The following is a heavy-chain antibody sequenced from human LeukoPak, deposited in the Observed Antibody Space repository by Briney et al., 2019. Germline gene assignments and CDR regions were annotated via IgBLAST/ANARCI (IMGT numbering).Heavy chain of an antibody. CDR2: IIPIFGTA. J-gene: IGHJ4*02. CDR1: GGTFSSYA. V-gene: IGHV1-69*05. CDR3: ARGLGYGDYVEFFDY. D-gene: IGHD4-17*01. Sequence: SVKVSCKASGGTFSSYAISWVRQAPGQGLEWMGRIIPIFGTANYAQKFQGRVTITTDESTSTAYMELSSLRSEDTAVYYCARGLGYGDYVEFFDYWGQGALVTVSS.